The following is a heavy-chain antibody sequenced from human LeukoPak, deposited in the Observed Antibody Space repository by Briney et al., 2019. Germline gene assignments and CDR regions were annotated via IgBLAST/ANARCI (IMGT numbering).Heavy chain of an antibody. V-gene: IGHV3-30*18. CDR2: ISFYGSNK. CDR3: AKSIVGATGDAFDI. D-gene: IGHD1-26*01. Sequence: GGSLRLSCAASGFTFSNYGMHCVRQAPGKGLEWVAVISFYGSNKYYADSVKGRFTISRDNSKNTLYLQMNSLRAEDTAVYYCAKSIVGATGDAFDIWGQGTMVTVSS. CDR1: GFTFSNYG. J-gene: IGHJ3*02.